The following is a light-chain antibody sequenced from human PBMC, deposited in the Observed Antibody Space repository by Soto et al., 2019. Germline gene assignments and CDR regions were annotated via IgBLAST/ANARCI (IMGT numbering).Light chain of an antibody. Sequence: EIVLTQSPATLSLSPGERATLSCRASQSISSYLAWYQHKPGQAPRLLIYDASNRATDVPARFSGSGSGTDFTLTISSLEPEDFAIYDCQQRSNWPRVTFGPGTKVDIK. CDR3: QQRSNWPRVT. CDR1: QSISSY. CDR2: DAS. J-gene: IGKJ3*01. V-gene: IGKV3-11*01.